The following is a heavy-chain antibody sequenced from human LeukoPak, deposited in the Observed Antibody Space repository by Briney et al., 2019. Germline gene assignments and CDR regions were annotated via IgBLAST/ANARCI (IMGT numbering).Heavy chain of an antibody. V-gene: IGHV3-7*03. Sequence: AGGSLRLSCAASGFTFSSYWMSWVRQAPGKGLEWVANIKQDGSEKYYVDSVKGRFTISRDNAKNSLYLQMNSLRAEDTAVYYCARVRTGIADAFDIWGQGTMVTVSS. CDR1: GFTFSSYW. CDR2: IKQDGSEK. D-gene: IGHD6-13*01. CDR3: ARVRTGIADAFDI. J-gene: IGHJ3*02.